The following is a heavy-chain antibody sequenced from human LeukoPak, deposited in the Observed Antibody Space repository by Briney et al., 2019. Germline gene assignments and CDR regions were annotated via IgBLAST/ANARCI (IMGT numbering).Heavy chain of an antibody. Sequence: ASVKVSCKASGYTFTSYDFNWVRQAAGQGLEWMGWMSPNSGNTGYAQKFQGRVTMTRNTSMSTAYMELSSLRSEDTAVYYCARGPPNWGYDYWGQGTLATVSS. CDR1: GYTFTSYD. V-gene: IGHV1-8*02. J-gene: IGHJ4*02. D-gene: IGHD7-27*01. CDR2: MSPNSGNT. CDR3: ARGPPNWGYDY.